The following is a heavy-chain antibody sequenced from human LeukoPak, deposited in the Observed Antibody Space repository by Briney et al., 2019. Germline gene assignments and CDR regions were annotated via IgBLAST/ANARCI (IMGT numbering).Heavy chain of an antibody. V-gene: IGHV3-33*01. Sequence: GGSLRLSCAASGFTFSSYGMHWVHQAPGTGLEGVAVIWYDGSNKYYADSVKGRFTISRDNSKNTLYLQMNSLRAEDTAVYYCARGVRYYDSSGPTLYYYYGMDVWGQGTTVTVSS. CDR3: ARGVRYYDSSGPTLYYYYGMDV. CDR1: GFTFSSYG. CDR2: IWYDGSNK. J-gene: IGHJ6*02. D-gene: IGHD3-22*01.